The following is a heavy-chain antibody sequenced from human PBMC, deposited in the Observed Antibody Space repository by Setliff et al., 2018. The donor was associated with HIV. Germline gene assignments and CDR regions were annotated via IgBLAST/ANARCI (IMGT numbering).Heavy chain of an antibody. CDR2: ISAYNGDT. J-gene: IGHJ4*02. CDR3: ARDIGYCSGDKCPGFDY. CDR1: GYTFTSYG. Sequence: GASVKVSCKASGYTFTSYGISWVRQAPGQGLEWMGWISAYNGDTKYAQKVQGRVTMTTDTSTSTAYMELRSLRPDDTAVYYCARDIGYCSGDKCPGFDYWGQGTLVTVSS. V-gene: IGHV1-18*01. D-gene: IGHD2-15*01.